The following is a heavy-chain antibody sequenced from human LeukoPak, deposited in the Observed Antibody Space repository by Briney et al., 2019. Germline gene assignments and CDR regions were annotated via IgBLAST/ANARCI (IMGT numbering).Heavy chain of an antibody. CDR3: ARHPTGLSAMDV. V-gene: IGHV4-59*08. CDR2: FFYNGTT. J-gene: IGHJ6*03. CDR1: GVSTRTYS. Sequence: SETLSLTCTVSGVSTRTYSWSWIRQPPVKGLEWIGCFFYNGTTTYNPSLKSRITVSLDTSRNQFSLKLSSVTAADTAVYFCARHPTGLSAMDVWGKGTTVAASS. D-gene: IGHD1-14*01.